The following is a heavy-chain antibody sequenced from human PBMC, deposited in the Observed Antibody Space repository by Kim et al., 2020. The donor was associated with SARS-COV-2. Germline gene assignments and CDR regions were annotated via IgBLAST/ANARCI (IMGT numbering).Heavy chain of an antibody. D-gene: IGHD2-2*01. CDR2: ISYDGSNK. V-gene: IGHV3-30*04. CDR1: GFTFSSYA. Sequence: GGSLRLSCAASGFTFSSYAMHWVRQAPGKGLEWVAVISYDGSNKYYADSVKGRFTISRDNSKNTLYLQMNSLRAEDTAVYYCARDVVPAAAKFKYNWFDPWGQGTLVTVSS. CDR3: ARDVVPAAAKFKYNWFDP. J-gene: IGHJ5*02.